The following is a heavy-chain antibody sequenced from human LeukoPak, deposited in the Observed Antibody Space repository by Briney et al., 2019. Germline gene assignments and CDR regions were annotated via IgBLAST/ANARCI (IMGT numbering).Heavy chain of an antibody. CDR2: IYHTGST. D-gene: IGHD2-2*01. V-gene: IGHV4-59*01. Sequence: SETLSLTCTVSGGSISGYYWNWIRQPPGKGLEWIGYIYHTGSTNYNPSLKSRVTMSLDTSKNQFSLKLTSVTAADTAVYYCARDHCSSTSCYYDYWGQGTLVTVSS. J-gene: IGHJ4*02. CDR1: GGSISGYY. CDR3: ARDHCSSTSCYYDY.